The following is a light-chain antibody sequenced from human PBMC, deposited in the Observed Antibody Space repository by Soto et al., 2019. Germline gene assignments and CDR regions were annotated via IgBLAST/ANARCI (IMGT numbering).Light chain of an antibody. V-gene: IGLV1-36*01. CDR2: FDD. Sequence: QSVLTQPASVSGSPGQSITISCAGTNSNIGNNAVNWYQQLPGKAPKLLIYFDDLLPSGVSDRFSGSKSGTSASLVISGLQSDDEADYYCAAWDDSLNGCVFGTGTKVTVL. CDR3: AAWDDSLNGCV. J-gene: IGLJ1*01. CDR1: NSNIGNNA.